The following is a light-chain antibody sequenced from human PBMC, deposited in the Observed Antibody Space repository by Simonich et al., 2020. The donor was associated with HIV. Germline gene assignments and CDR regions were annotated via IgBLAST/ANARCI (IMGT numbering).Light chain of an antibody. CDR2: EDS. V-gene: IGLV2-23*01. CDR1: SSDVGGYNS. CDR3: CSYAGSSTWV. J-gene: IGLJ2*01. Sequence: QSALTQPASVSGSPGQSITFSCTGTSSDVGGYNSVSWYQQHPAKAPKLMIYEDSKRPSGVSNRFSGSKSGSTASLTISGLQAEDEADYYCCSYAGSSTWVFGGGTKLTVL.